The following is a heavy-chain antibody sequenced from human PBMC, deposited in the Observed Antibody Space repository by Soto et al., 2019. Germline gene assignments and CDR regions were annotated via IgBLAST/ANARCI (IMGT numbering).Heavy chain of an antibody. CDR2: ISAYNCNT. CDR3: AREGYYSGSGTYSPPRYYGMDV. D-gene: IGHD3-10*01. J-gene: IGHJ6*02. Sequence: ASVKVSCKASGYTFTSYGISWVRQAPGQGLEWMGWISAYNCNTNYAQKLQGRLIITTDTSTRKAYMELRGLRSDDTAVYFCAREGYYSGSGTYSPPRYYGMDVWGQGTTVTVSS. CDR1: GYTFTSYG. V-gene: IGHV1-18*01.